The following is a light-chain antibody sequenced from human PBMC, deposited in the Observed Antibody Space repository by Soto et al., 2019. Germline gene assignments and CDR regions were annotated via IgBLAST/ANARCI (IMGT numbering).Light chain of an antibody. V-gene: IGLV2-14*01. CDR1: GSDVGRYNY. CDR3: SSFTSSSTYV. Sequence: QSALTQPASVSGSPGQSITISCTGTGSDVGRYNYVSWYQQHPGKAPKLTIYDVSNRPSGVSSRFSGSKSGNTASLTISGRQAEGEADYYCSSFTSSSTYVFGTGTKVTVL. J-gene: IGLJ1*01. CDR2: DVS.